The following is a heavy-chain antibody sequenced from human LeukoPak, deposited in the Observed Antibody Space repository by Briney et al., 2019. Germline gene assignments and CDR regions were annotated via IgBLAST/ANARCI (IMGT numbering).Heavy chain of an antibody. CDR3: AKRATAGGFDS. Sequence: HPGGSLRLSCEATGFSFSSYAMSWVRQAPGEGLEWVSASSVSGDSADYAYAVKGRFTISRDNSKSTLYLQMTSLRVDDTAVYYCAKRATAGGFDSWGQGTLVTVSS. V-gene: IGHV3-23*01. CDR2: SSVSGDSA. CDR1: GFSFSSYA. J-gene: IGHJ4*02. D-gene: IGHD6-13*01.